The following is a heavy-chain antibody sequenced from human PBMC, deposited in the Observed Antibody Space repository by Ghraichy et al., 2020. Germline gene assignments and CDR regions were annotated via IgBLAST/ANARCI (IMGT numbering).Heavy chain of an antibody. CDR3: VRDSGLGLEALDI. J-gene: IGHJ3*02. V-gene: IGHV6-1*01. Sequence: QTLSLTCTISGDRVSSKTAAWNWIRQSPLRGLEWLGRTYYRSKWYFNYASSVIGRLSVNPDTSKNQFSLQLNFVTLDDSAVYYCVRDSGLGLEALDIWGQGTMVTVSS. CDR2: TYYRSKWYF. CDR1: GDRVSSKTAA. D-gene: IGHD3/OR15-3a*01.